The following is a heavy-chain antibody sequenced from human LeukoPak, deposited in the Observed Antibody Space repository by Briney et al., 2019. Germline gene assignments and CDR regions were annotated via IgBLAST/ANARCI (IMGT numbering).Heavy chain of an antibody. CDR2: INPNSGGT. CDR1: GYTFTGYY. J-gene: IGHJ4*02. Sequence: ASVKVSCKASGYTFTGYYMHWVRQAPGQGLEWMGLINPNSGGTNYAQKFQGRVTMTRDTSISTAYMELSRLRSDDTAVYYCARDLQSHVVRGALPPDYWGQGTLVTVSS. V-gene: IGHV1-2*02. D-gene: IGHD3-10*01. CDR3: ARDLQSHVVRGALPPDY.